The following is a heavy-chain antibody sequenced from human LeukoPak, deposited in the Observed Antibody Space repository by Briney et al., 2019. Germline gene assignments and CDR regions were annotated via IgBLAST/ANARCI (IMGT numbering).Heavy chain of an antibody. V-gene: IGHV3-21*01. J-gene: IGHJ6*03. CDR2: ISSSSYI. CDR1: GFTISSFS. Sequence: GWCLALACAASGFTISSFSMNCVRLEQGKGLEWVSSISSSSYIYYADSVKGRFTISRDNVKNSLYLQMNSLRAEDTAVYYCARDQSCSSSSCYYYYYMDVWGRGTTVTVSS. D-gene: IGHD2-2*01. CDR3: ARDQSCSSSSCYYYYYMDV.